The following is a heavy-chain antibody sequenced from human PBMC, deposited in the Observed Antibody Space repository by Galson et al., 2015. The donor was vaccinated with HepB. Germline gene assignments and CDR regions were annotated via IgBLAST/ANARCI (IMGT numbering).Heavy chain of an antibody. Sequence: SVKVSCKASGYTFTSCGISWVRQAPGQGLEWMGWISAYNGNTNYAQKLQGRVTMTTDTSTSTAYMELRSLRSDDTAMYYCARDMQTYSYGYGDLGYWGQGTLVTVSS. V-gene: IGHV1-18*04. CDR3: ARDMQTYSYGYGDLGY. J-gene: IGHJ4*02. CDR1: GYTFTSCG. D-gene: IGHD5-18*01. CDR2: ISAYNGNT.